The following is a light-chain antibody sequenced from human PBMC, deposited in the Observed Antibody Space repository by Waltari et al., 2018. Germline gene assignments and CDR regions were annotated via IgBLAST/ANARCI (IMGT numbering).Light chain of an antibody. J-gene: IGKJ1*01. Sequence: DTQMTQSLSTLSASVGDRVTITCRDSEPISSWLAWYQQRPGKAPNLLIYKASRLGSGVPSRFSGSGSGTEFTLTISSLQPEDFATYYCQQFNTYPWTFGQGTKVDI. V-gene: IGKV1-5*03. CDR2: KAS. CDR3: QQFNTYPWT. CDR1: EPISSW.